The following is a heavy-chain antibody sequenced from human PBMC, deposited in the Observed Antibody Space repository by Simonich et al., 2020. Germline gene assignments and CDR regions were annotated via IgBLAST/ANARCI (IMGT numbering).Heavy chain of an antibody. CDR3: ARVPGIYYYYGMDV. Sequence: GAEVKKPGASVKVSCKASGYTFTGYYMHWVRQAPGQGLEWMGRINPNSGGTNYAQKFQGRVTMTRDTSISTACMELSRLRSDDTAVYYCARVPGIYYYYGMDVWGQGTTVTVSS. CDR2: INPNSGGT. V-gene: IGHV1-2*06. J-gene: IGHJ6*02. D-gene: IGHD3-10*01. CDR1: GYTFTGYY.